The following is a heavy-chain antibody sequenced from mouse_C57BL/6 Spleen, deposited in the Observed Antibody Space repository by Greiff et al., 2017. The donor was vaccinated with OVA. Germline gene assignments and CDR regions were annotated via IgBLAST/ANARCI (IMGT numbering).Heavy chain of an antibody. Sequence: QVQLQQSGAELMKPGASVTLSCKATGYTFTGYWIEWVKQRPGHGLEWIGEILPGSGSPNYNEKFKGQATFSADTSSNTAYMQLSSLTTEDAANDFGARKGDYDGCLDVWGTGTTVTVSA. CDR1: GYTFTGYW. CDR2: ILPGSGSP. V-gene: IGHV1-9*01. J-gene: IGHJ1*03. CDR3: ARKGDYDGCLDV. D-gene: IGHD2-4*01.